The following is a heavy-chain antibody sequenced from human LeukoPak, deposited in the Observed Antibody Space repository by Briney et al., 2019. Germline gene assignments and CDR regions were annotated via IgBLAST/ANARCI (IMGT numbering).Heavy chain of an antibody. CDR3: ARESPPTVEGWFDP. CDR1: GGSISSGGYY. V-gene: IGHV4-31*03. Sequence: IPSETLSLTCTVSGGSISSGGYYWSWIRQHPGKGLEWIGYIYYSGSTYYNPSLKSRVTISVDTSKNQFSLKLSSVTAAGTAVYYCARESPPTVEGWFDPWGQGTLVTVSS. CDR2: IYYSGST. D-gene: IGHD4-23*01. J-gene: IGHJ5*02.